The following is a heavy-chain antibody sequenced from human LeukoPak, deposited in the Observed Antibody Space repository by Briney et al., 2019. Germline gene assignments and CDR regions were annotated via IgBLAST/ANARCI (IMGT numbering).Heavy chain of an antibody. D-gene: IGHD1-26*01. J-gene: IGHJ4*02. V-gene: IGHV4-30-4*08. Sequence: PSETLSLTCTVSGGSISTGEYYWSWIRQPPGKGLEWIGYIYYSGSTYYNPSLKSRVTISVDTSKNQFSLKLSSVTAADTAVYYCAREWEWELLYDYWGQGTPVTVSS. CDR2: IYYSGST. CDR3: AREWEWELLYDY. CDR1: GGSISTGEYY.